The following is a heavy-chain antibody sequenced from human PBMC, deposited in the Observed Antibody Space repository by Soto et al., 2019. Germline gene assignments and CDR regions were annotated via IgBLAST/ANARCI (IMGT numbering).Heavy chain of an antibody. CDR1: GGSFSGYY. Sequence: QVPLQQWGAGLLKPSETLSLTCAVYGGSFSGYYWSWIRQPPGKGLEWIGEITHSGSTNYNPSLKSRVTISVDASKNQYSLKLSSVTAADPAVYCCASPDYYGSGSHSWGQGSLGTVSS. V-gene: IGHV4-34*01. J-gene: IGHJ4*02. CDR3: ASPDYYGSGSHS. CDR2: ITHSGST. D-gene: IGHD3-10*01.